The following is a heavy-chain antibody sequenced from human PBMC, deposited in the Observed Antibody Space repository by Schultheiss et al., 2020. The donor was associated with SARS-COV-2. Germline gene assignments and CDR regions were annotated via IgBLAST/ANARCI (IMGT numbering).Heavy chain of an antibody. V-gene: IGHV4-34*01. J-gene: IGHJ4*02. Sequence: SETLSLTCAVYGGSFSGYYWSWIRQPPGKGLEWIGEINHSGSTNYNPSLKSRLTISVDTSKNQFSLKLSSVTAADTAVYYCAAIVATIYVDYWGQGTLVTVSS. CDR1: GGSFSGYY. D-gene: IGHD5-12*01. CDR3: AAIVATIYVDY. CDR2: INHSGST.